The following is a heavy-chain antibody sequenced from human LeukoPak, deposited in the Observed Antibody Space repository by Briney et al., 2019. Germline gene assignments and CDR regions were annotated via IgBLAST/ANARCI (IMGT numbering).Heavy chain of an antibody. J-gene: IGHJ4*02. CDR3: ARAMTTVSPPTPIHFDY. CDR1: GGSISSGGYY. Sequence: PSETLSLTCTVSGGSISSGGYYWSWIRQRPGKGLEWIGYSYYSGRTYYNPALTRRVTISVDTSKNQFSLKLSSVTAADTAVYYCARAMTTVSPPTPIHFDYWGQGTLVTVSS. V-gene: IGHV4-31*03. D-gene: IGHD4-4*01. CDR2: SYYSGRT.